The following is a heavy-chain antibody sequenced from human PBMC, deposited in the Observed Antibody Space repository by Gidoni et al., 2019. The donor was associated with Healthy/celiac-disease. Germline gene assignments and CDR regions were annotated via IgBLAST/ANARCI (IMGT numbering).Heavy chain of an antibody. CDR3: AREAYDSSGYYYWYYYYGMDV. CDR1: GYTFTSYG. V-gene: IGHV1-18*04. J-gene: IGHJ6*02. Sequence: QVQLVQSGAEVKKPGASVKVSCKASGYTFTSYGISWVRQAPGQGLEWMGWISAYNCNTNYAQTLQCIVTMTTDTSTSTAYMELRSLRSDDTAVYYCAREAYDSSGYYYWYYYYGMDVWGQGTTVTVSS. CDR2: ISAYNCNT. D-gene: IGHD3-22*01.